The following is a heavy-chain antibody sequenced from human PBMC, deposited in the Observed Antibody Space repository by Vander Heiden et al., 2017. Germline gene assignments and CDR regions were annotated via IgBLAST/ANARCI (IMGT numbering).Heavy chain of an antibody. CDR2: IYYSGST. J-gene: IGHJ3*02. CDR3: ARHSPHYDFWSGYYTDAFDI. D-gene: IGHD3-3*01. CDR1: GGSISSSSYY. Sequence: QLQLQESGPGLVKPSETLYLTCTVSGGSISSSSYYWGWIRQPPGKGLEWIWSIYYSGSTYYNPSLKSRVTISVDTSKNQFSLKLSSVTAADTAVYYCARHSPHYDFWSGYYTDAFDIWGQGTMVTVSS. V-gene: IGHV4-39*01.